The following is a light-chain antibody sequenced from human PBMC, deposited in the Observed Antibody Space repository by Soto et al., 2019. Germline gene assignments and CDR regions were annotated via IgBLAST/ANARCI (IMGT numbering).Light chain of an antibody. Sequence: IQMTQSPSSLSASVGDRVIITCRASHDIEHELGWHQQKPGHAPKLLIFAASTLYSGVPPRFSGSGSGTLFTLTISSLDPEDFATYFCLQDYNLPRTFGQGTTVEI. CDR3: LQDYNLPRT. V-gene: IGKV1-6*01. CDR1: HDIEHE. CDR2: AAS. J-gene: IGKJ1*01.